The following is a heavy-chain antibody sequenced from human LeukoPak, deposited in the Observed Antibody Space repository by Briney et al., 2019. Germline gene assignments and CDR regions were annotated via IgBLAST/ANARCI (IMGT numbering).Heavy chain of an antibody. J-gene: IGHJ4*02. D-gene: IGHD3-22*01. CDR1: GFTFSRYW. CDR2: SKSDGSSQ. CDR3: VSFSHDSDGRTRSDY. Sequence: PGGPLRLSCAASGFTFSRYWMHWVRQAPGKGLVWVSRSKSDGSSQTYDYAVKGRFTISRDNAKNTLYLQMNSLRAEDTAVYYCVSFSHDSDGRTRSDYWGQGTLVTVSS. V-gene: IGHV3-74*01.